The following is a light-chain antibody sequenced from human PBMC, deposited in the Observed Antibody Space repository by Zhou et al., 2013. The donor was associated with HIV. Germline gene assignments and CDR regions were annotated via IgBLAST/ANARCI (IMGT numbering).Light chain of an antibody. J-gene: IGKJ1*01. CDR1: QSISTW. Sequence: DIQMTQSPSTLSASVGDRVTITCRASQSISTWLAWYQQKPGKAPKLLIYNAYTLLSGVPSRFSGMGSGTDFTLTISSLQPEDVATYYCQKYNSAPRTFGQGTKVAIK. CDR3: QKYNSAPRT. V-gene: IGKV1-27*01. CDR2: NAY.